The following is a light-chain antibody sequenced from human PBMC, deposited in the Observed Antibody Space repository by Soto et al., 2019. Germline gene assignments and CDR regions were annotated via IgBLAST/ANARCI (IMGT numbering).Light chain of an antibody. Sequence: QSALTQPASVSGSPGQSITISCTGTTSDVGGFDFVSWYQQHEGEAPKLILYAVTKRPSGVSSRFSGSKSGNTASLSISGLQPEDEADYYCSSSTSISTRVFGGGTQLTVL. CDR3: SSSTSISTRV. V-gene: IGLV2-14*01. CDR2: AVT. J-gene: IGLJ2*01. CDR1: TSDVGGFDF.